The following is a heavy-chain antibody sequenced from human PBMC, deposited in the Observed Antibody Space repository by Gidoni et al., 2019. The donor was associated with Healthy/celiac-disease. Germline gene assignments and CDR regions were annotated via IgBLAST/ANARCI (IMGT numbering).Heavy chain of an antibody. CDR3: ARAAGITMIVHGFDY. CDR2: INPSGGST. D-gene: IGHD3-22*01. J-gene: IGHJ4*02. Sequence: QVQLVQSGAEVKQPGASVQVSCQASGYTFTSYYMHWVRQAPGQGLGWMGIINPSGGSTSYAQKFQGRVTMTRDTSTSTVYMELSSLRSEDTAVYYCARAAGITMIVHGFDYWGQGTLVTVSS. CDR1: GYTFTSYY. V-gene: IGHV1-46*01.